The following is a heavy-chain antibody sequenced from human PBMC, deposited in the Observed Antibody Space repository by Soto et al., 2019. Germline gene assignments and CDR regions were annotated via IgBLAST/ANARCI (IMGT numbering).Heavy chain of an antibody. CDR1: GYTFTSYG. CDR3: ARDLPPVVVPAAISGSYYYYGMDV. D-gene: IGHD2-2*01. V-gene: IGHV1-18*04. Sequence: ASVKVSCKASGYTFTSYGISWVRQAPGQGLEWMGWISAYNGNTNYAQKLQGRVTMTTDTSTSTAYMELRSLRSDDTAVYYCARDLPPVVVPAAISGSYYYYGMDVWGQGTTVTVS. CDR2: ISAYNGNT. J-gene: IGHJ6*02.